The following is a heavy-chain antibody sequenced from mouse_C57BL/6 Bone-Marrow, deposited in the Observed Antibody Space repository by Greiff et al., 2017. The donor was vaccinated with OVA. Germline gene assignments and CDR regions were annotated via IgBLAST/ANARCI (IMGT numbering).Heavy chain of an antibody. Sequence: EVKLVESVAELVRPGASVKLSCTASGFNIKNTYMHWVKQRPEQGLEWIGRIDPANGNTKYAPKFQGKATITADTSSNTAYLQLSSLTSEDTAIYYCASWRLLRYYAMDYWGQGTSVTVSS. J-gene: IGHJ4*01. D-gene: IGHD2-3*01. V-gene: IGHV14-3*01. CDR1: GFNIKNTY. CDR3: ASWRLLRYYAMDY. CDR2: IDPANGNT.